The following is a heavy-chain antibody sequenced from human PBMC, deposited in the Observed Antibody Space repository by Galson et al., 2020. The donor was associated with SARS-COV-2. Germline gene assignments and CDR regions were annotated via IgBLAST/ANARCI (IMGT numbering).Heavy chain of an antibody. CDR2: ISGSSDYI. CDR1: GFTFMSYG. J-gene: IGHJ4*02. V-gene: IGHV3-21*01. D-gene: IGHD3-22*01. Sequence: GGSLRLSCAASGFTFMSYGMDWVRQAPGKGLEWVSSISGSSDYIYYADSVKGRFTISRDNAKDSLYLQMNSLRAEDTAVYYCARVHHDASGYHYWGQGTLVTVSS. CDR3: ARVHHDASGYHY.